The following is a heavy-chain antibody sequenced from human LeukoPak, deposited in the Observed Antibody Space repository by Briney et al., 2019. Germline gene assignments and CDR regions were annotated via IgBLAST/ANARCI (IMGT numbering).Heavy chain of an antibody. D-gene: IGHD2-2*01. Sequence: GGSLRLSCAASGFTFSGYSMNWVRQAPGKGLEWVSSISSSSSYIYYADSVKGRFTISRDNAKNSLYLQMNSLRAEDTAVYYCARVVVVPAAIYYYGMDVWGQETTATVSS. CDR1: GFTFSGYS. V-gene: IGHV3-21*01. J-gene: IGHJ6*02. CDR3: ARVVVVPAAIYYYGMDV. CDR2: ISSSSSYI.